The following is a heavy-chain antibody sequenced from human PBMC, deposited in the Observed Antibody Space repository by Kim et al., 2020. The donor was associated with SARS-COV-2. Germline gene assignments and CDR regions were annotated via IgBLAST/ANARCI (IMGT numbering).Heavy chain of an antibody. CDR3: TTDFYYYDSSGYQNFQH. V-gene: IGHV3-15*01. J-gene: IGHJ1*01. Sequence: GGSLRLSCAASGFTFSNAWMSWVRQAPGKGLEWVGRIKSKTDGGTTDYAAPVKGRFTISRDDSKNTLYLHMNSLKTEDTAVYYCTTDFYYYDSSGYQNFQHWGQGTLVTVSS. CDR1: GFTFSNAW. CDR2: IKSKTDGGTT. D-gene: IGHD3-22*01.